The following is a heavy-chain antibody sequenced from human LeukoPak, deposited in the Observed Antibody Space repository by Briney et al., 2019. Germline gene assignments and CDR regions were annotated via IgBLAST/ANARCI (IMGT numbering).Heavy chain of an antibody. V-gene: IGHV4-34*01. J-gene: IGHJ4*02. CDR2: INHSGST. CDR1: GGSFSGYY. Sequence: SETLSLTCAVYGGSFSGYYWSRIRQPPGKGLEWIGEINHSGSTNYNPSLKSRVTISVDTSKNQFSLKLSSVTAADTAVYYCASHDSYSSGWYWGQGTLATVSS. CDR3: ASHDSYSSGWY. D-gene: IGHD3-22*01.